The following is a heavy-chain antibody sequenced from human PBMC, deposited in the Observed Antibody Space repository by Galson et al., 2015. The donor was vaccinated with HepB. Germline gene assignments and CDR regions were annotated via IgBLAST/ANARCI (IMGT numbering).Heavy chain of an antibody. Sequence: SLRLSCAASGYTFSIYWMSWVRQAPGKGLEWVANINQDGSREAYADSVKGRFTISRDNSKNTLYLQMNSLRAEDTAVYYCAKSHDRDQLVGRLNDYWGQGTLVTVSS. CDR1: GYTFSIYW. J-gene: IGHJ4*02. D-gene: IGHD6-6*01. CDR3: AKSHDRDQLVGRLNDY. V-gene: IGHV3-7*03. CDR2: INQDGSRE.